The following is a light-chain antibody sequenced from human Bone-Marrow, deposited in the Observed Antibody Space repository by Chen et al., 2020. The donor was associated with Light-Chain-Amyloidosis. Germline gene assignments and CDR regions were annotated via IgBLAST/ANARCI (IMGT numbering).Light chain of an antibody. CDR2: EDD. Sequence: NFMLTQPDSVSESPGTTVIISCTRSSGSIATNYVQWYQQRPGSSPTTVIYEDDQRPSGVPDRFPGSIDRSSNSASLTISGLKTEDDADYYCQSYQGSSQGVFGGATKLTVL. J-gene: IGLJ3*02. V-gene: IGLV6-57*01. CDR3: QSYQGSSQGV. CDR1: SGSIATNY.